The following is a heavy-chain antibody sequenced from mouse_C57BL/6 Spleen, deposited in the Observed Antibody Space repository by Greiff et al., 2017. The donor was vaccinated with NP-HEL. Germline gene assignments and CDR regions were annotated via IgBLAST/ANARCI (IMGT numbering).Heavy chain of an antibody. Sequence: VQLQQPGAELVKPGASVKMSCKASGYTFTSYWITWVKQRPGQGLEWIGDIYPGSGSTNYNEKFKSKATLTVDTPSSTAYMQRSSLTSEDSAVYYCALYGIKGYFDYWGQGTTLTVSS. J-gene: IGHJ2*01. CDR1: GYTFTSYW. V-gene: IGHV1-55*01. CDR2: IYPGSGST. CDR3: ALYGIKGYFDY. D-gene: IGHD2-1*01.